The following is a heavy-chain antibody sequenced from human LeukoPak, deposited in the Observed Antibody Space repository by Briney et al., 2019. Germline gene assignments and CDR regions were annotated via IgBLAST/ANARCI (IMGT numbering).Heavy chain of an antibody. V-gene: IGHV4-39*01. J-gene: IGHJ4*02. CDR1: GGSISSSSYY. CDR3: ARLLTYYGSGSSPDY. CDR2: IYYSGST. Sequence: PSETLSPTCTVSGGSISSSSYYWGWIRQPPGKGLEWIGSIYYSGSTYYNPSLKSRVTISVDTSKNQFSLKLSSVTAADTAVYYCARLLTYYGSGSSPDYWGQGTLVTVSS. D-gene: IGHD3-10*01.